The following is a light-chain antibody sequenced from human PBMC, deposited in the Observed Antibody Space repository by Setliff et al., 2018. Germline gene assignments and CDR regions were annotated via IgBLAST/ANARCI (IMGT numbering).Light chain of an antibody. Sequence: QSALAQPPSASGSPGQSVTISCTGTSSDVGGYNYVSWYQQLPGKAPKLMISEVSKRPSGVPDRFSGSKSGNTASLTVSGLQAEDEADYYCSSYTTRTTLDVFGTGTKVTVL. V-gene: IGLV2-8*01. J-gene: IGLJ1*01. CDR2: EVS. CDR1: SSDVGGYNY. CDR3: SSYTTRTTLDV.